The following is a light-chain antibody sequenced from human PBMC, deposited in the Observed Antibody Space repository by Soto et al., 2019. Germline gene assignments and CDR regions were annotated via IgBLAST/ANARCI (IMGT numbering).Light chain of an antibody. Sequence: DIQMTQSPSTLSASVGDRVTITCRASQSISSWLAWYQQKPGKAPKLSIYKASSLESGVPSRFSGSGSGTEFTLTISSLQPDDFATYYCQQYNSYSGTFGQGTKVEIK. CDR3: QQYNSYSGT. CDR2: KAS. CDR1: QSISSW. V-gene: IGKV1-5*03. J-gene: IGKJ1*01.